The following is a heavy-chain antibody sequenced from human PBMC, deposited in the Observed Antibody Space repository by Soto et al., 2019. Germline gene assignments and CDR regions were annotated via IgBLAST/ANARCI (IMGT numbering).Heavy chain of an antibody. V-gene: IGHV3-23*01. J-gene: IGHJ4*02. D-gene: IGHD3-9*01. CDR1: GFTFSSYA. CDR3: AKSGVLTGYFPLRY. Sequence: HPGGSLRLSCAASGFTFSSYAMSWVRQAPGKGLEWVSAISGSGGSTYYADSVKGRFTISRDNSKNTLYLQMNSLRAEDTAVYYCAKSGVLTGYFPLRYWGQGTLVTVSS. CDR2: ISGSGGST.